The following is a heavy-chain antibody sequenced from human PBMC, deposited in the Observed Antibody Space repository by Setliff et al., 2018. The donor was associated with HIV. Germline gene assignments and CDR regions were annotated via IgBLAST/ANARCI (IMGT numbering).Heavy chain of an antibody. Sequence: SVKVSCKASGGTFSRYSITWIRQAPGQGLEWMGGIVPIFGTTEYAQNLKGRVTITADEPTSTAYMELSSLTSADTAVYYCARFDHYGDYGRIGDAFDIWGQGTMVTVSS. CDR3: ARFDHYGDYGRIGDAFDI. J-gene: IGHJ3*02. V-gene: IGHV1-69*13. CDR1: GGTFSRYS. D-gene: IGHD4-17*01. CDR2: IVPIFGTT.